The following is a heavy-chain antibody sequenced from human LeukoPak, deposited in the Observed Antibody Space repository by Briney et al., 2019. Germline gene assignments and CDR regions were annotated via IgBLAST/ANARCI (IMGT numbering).Heavy chain of an antibody. CDR3: ARDRSGSYHNWFDP. D-gene: IGHD1-26*01. V-gene: IGHV1-18*01. Sequence: ASVKVSCKASGYTFTSYGISWVRQAPGQGLEWMGWISAYNGNTNYAQKLQGRVSMTTDTSTSTAYMELRSLRSDDTAVYYCARDRSGSYHNWFDPWGQGTLVTVSS. CDR2: ISAYNGNT. J-gene: IGHJ5*02. CDR1: GYTFTSYG.